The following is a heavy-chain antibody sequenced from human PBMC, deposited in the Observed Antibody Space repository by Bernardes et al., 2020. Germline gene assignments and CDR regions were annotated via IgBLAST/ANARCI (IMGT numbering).Heavy chain of an antibody. J-gene: IGHJ6*04. Sequence: SETLSLTCTVSGGSISSSSYYWGWLLQPPGKGLEWIGSIYYSGSTYYNPSLKSRVTISVDTSKNQFSLKLSSVTAADTAVYYCATLVVPAFGRDYYYYGMDVWGKGTTVTVSS. D-gene: IGHD2-2*01. V-gene: IGHV4-39*01. CDR1: GGSISSSSYY. CDR2: IYYSGST. CDR3: ATLVVPAFGRDYYYYGMDV.